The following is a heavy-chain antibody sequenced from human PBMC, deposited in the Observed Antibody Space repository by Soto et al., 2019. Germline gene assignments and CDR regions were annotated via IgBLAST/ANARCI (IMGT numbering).Heavy chain of an antibody. Sequence: QVQLVESGGGLVKPGGSLRLSCAASGFTFSDYYMSWIRQAPGKGLEWVSYISSSSSYTNYAYSVKGRFTISRDNAKNSLYLQMNSLRAEDTAVYYCARDTDDRSGSYFDYWGQGTLVTVSS. CDR1: GFTFSDYY. D-gene: IGHD3-22*01. J-gene: IGHJ4*02. CDR3: ARDTDDRSGSYFDY. CDR2: ISSSSSYT. V-gene: IGHV3-11*05.